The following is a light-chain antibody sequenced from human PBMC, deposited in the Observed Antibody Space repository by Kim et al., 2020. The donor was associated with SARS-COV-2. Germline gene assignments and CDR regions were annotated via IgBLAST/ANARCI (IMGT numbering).Light chain of an antibody. CDR1: SSNIGFSP. CDR3: ATWDDTLSGRV. V-gene: IGLV1-44*01. CDR2: GND. J-gene: IGLJ3*02. Sequence: GQRVTSSCSGSSSNIGFSPVSWYQHLPGTAPKLRSYGNDQRPSGVPDRFSGSKSGTSASLAISGLQSRDEGDYYCATWDDTLSGRVFGGGTQLTVL.